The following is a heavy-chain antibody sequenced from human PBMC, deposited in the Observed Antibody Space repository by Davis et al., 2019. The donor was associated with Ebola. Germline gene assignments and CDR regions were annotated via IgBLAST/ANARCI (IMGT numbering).Heavy chain of an antibody. J-gene: IGHJ6*02. CDR1: GFTFSSYW. CDR2: INSDGSST. V-gene: IGHV3-74*01. D-gene: IGHD3-3*01. CDR3: ARVEEHDFWSGYYDYYYGMDV. Sequence: PGGSLRLSCAASGFTFSSYWMHWVRQAPGKGLVWVSRINSDGSSTSYADSVKGRFTISRDNAKNTLYLQMNSLRAEDTAVYYCARVEEHDFWSGYYDYYYGMDVWGQGTTVTVSS.